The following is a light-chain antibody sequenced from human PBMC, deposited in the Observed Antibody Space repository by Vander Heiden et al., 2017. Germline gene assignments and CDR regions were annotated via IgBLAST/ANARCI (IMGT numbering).Light chain of an antibody. CDR3: GAAHGSGSNFVG. J-gene: IGLJ2*01. V-gene: IGLV9-49*01. Sequence: PVLTPPPSASASLGAPTPLHCTLSSGYSNSKVDWYQRRPGMGPRFVMRVGTGGMVGSKGDGIPYRCAVLGSCLNRSPTIKNIQEEDESNYRCGAAHGSGSNFVGFGGGTKLTVL. CDR1: SGYSNSK. CDR2: VGTGGMVG.